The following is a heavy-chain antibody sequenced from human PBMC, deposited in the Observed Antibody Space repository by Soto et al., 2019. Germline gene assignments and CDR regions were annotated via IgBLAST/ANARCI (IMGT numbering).Heavy chain of an antibody. V-gene: IGHV5-51*01. D-gene: IGHD2-2*01. Sequence: PGESLKISCKGSGYSFTSYWIGWVRQMPGKGLEWMGIIYPGDSDTRYSPSFQGQVSISADKSISTAYLQWSSLKASDTAMYYCARPPVGCSSTSCSLVYYGMDVWGQGTTVTVSS. CDR3: ARPPVGCSSTSCSLVYYGMDV. CDR2: IYPGDSDT. J-gene: IGHJ6*02. CDR1: GYSFTSYW.